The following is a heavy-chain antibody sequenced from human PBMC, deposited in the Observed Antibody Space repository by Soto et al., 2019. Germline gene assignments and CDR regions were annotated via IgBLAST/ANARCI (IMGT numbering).Heavy chain of an antibody. CDR3: ARERPDGARLDP. Sequence: QVQLQESGPGLVKPSQTLSLTCTVSGGSISSGDYYWSWIRQPPGKGVEWIGYIYYSGSTHYNPSLKSRVTISVDTSQNQFSLRLSSVTAADTAVYYCARERPDGARLDPWGQGTLVTVSS. V-gene: IGHV4-30-4*01. D-gene: IGHD6-6*01. J-gene: IGHJ5*02. CDR1: GGSISSGDYY. CDR2: IYYSGST.